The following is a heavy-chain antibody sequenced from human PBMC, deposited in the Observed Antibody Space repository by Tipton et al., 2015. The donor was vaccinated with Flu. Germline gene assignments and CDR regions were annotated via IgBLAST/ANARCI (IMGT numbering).Heavy chain of an antibody. D-gene: IGHD2-2*01. Sequence: TLSLTCTVSGGSISSYYWSWIRQPPGKGLEWIGSIYYSGSTYYNPSLKSRVTISVDTSKNQFSLKLSSVTAADTAVYYCARAPRYPHSRYCSSTSCSYYFDYWGQGTLVTVSS. V-gene: IGHV4-59*12. J-gene: IGHJ4*02. CDR2: IYYSGST. CDR1: GGSISSYY. CDR3: ARAPRYPHSRYCSSTSCSYYFDY.